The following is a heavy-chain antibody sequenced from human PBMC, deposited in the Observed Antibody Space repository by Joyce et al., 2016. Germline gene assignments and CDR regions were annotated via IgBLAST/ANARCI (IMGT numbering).Heavy chain of an antibody. J-gene: IGHJ5*02. CDR2: INTDGSST. Sequence: EVQLVESGGGLVQPGGSLRLSCAASGFSFSGYWIHWVRQAPGKGLVGVSRINTDGSSTRFADSVKGLFTISRDDAKNTLYLQMNSLRAEDTAVYYCVRGISARPGGPNWFDPWGQGTLVTVSS. CDR3: VRGISARPGGPNWFDP. V-gene: IGHV3-74*01. D-gene: IGHD6-6*01. CDR1: GFSFSGYW.